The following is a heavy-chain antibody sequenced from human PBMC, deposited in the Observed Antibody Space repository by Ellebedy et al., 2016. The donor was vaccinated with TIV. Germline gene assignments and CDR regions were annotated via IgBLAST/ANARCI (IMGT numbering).Heavy chain of an antibody. CDR2: ITPDGLT. D-gene: IGHD1-1*01. Sequence: GGSLRLSXAASGFTFSDYWMQWVRHAPGEGLVWVSRITPDGLTTHADSVKGRFTISRDNAKNTLYLEMNSLRAEDSAVYYCARDRRNEDVRGRGHDYWGQGTLVTVSS. J-gene: IGHJ4*02. CDR1: GFTFSDYW. CDR3: ARDRRNEDVRGRGHDY. V-gene: IGHV3-74*03.